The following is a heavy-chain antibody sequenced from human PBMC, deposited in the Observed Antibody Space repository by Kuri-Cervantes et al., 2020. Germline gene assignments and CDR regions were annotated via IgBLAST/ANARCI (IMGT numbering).Heavy chain of an antibody. CDR2: ISSSGKTI. V-gene: IGHV3-48*03. CDR3: SGCP. Sequence: GESLKISCAASGFTFSSYGMHWVRQAPGKGLEWVSYISSSGKTIYYADSVKGRFTISRDNAKNSLCLQMNSLRVEVRGLSDSSGCPWGQGTLVTVSS. CDR1: GFTFSSYG. J-gene: IGHJ5*02. D-gene: IGHD3-22*01.